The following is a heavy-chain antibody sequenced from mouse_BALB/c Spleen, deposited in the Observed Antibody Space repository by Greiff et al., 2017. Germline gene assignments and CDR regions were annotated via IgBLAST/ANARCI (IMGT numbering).Heavy chain of an antibody. J-gene: IGHJ2*01. Sequence: QVQLQQPGAELVKPGASVKLSCKASGYTFTSYWMHWVQQRPGQGLEWIGEINPSNGRTNYNEKFKSKATLTVDKSSSTAYMQLSSLTSEDSAVYYCARSVIYYYGSFDYWGQGTTLTVSS. CDR2: INPSNGRT. D-gene: IGHD1-1*01. CDR1: GYTFTSYW. V-gene: IGHV1S81*02. CDR3: ARSVIYYYGSFDY.